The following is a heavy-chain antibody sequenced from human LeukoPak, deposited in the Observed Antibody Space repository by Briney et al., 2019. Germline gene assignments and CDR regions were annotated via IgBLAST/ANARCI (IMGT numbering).Heavy chain of an antibody. Sequence: PGGSLRLSCAASGFSFSGYWMTWVRQAPGKGLDWVAHIKQDGSDEFYVDSVKDRFTISRDNTKNSLYLQMNSLRAEDTAVYYCARGYGWVDYWGQGTLVSVSS. V-gene: IGHV3-7*05. D-gene: IGHD5-18*01. CDR1: GFSFSGYW. CDR2: IKQDGSDE. J-gene: IGHJ4*02. CDR3: ARGYGWVDY.